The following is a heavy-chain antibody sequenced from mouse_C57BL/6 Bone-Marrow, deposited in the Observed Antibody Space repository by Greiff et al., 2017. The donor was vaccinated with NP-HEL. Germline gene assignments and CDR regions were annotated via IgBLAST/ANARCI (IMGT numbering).Heavy chain of an antibody. Sequence: QVQLQQSGAELARPGASVKLSCKASGYTFTSYGISWVKQRTGQGLEWIGEIYPRSGNTYYNEKFKGKATLTADKSSSTAYMELRSLTSEDSAVYFCARDSSGYHYFDYWGQGTTLTVSS. CDR1: GYTFTSYG. D-gene: IGHD3-2*02. CDR3: ARDSSGYHYFDY. V-gene: IGHV1-81*01. CDR2: IYPRSGNT. J-gene: IGHJ2*01.